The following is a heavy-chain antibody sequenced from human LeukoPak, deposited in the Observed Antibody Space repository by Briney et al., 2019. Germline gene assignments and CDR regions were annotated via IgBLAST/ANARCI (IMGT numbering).Heavy chain of an antibody. Sequence: GGSLRLSCAAFGFTFSSYAMSWVRQAPGKGLEWVSAISGTGGSTYYADSVKGRFTISRDNSKNTLSLQMNSLRAEDTAVYYCVRDPVDSSGYPAYFDYWGQGTLVTVSS. CDR3: VRDPVDSSGYPAYFDY. CDR2: ISGTGGST. V-gene: IGHV3-23*01. D-gene: IGHD3-22*01. CDR1: GFTFSSYA. J-gene: IGHJ4*02.